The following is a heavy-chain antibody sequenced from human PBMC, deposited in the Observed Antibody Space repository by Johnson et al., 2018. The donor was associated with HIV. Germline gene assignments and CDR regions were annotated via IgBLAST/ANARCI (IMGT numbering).Heavy chain of an antibody. CDR1: GFTFSSYG. D-gene: IGHD3-22*01. CDR3: SKDLQDYYDISCHDAFDI. J-gene: IGHJ3*02. Sequence: QVLLVESGGGVVQPGGSLRLSCAASGFTFSSYGMHWVRQAPGKGLEWVAFIRYDGSNKYYADSVKGRFTISRDNSKNTLYLQMNSLRAEDTAVYYCSKDLQDYYDISCHDAFDIWCQGTMVTVSS. CDR2: IRYDGSNK. V-gene: IGHV3-30*02.